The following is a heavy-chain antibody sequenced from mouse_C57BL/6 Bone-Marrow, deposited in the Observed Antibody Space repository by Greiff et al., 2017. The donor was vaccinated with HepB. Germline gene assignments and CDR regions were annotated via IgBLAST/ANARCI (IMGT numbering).Heavy chain of an antibody. CDR2: IDPSDSYT. D-gene: IGHD2-2*01. V-gene: IGHV1-50*01. CDR3: ARLWLDYFDY. J-gene: IGHJ2*01. CDR1: GYTFTSYW. Sequence: QVQLKQPGAELVKPGASVKLSCKASGYTFTSYWMQWVKQRPGQGLEWIGEIDPSDSYTNYNQKFKGKATLTVDTSSSTAYMQLSSLTSEDSAVYYCARLWLDYFDYWGQGTTLTVSS.